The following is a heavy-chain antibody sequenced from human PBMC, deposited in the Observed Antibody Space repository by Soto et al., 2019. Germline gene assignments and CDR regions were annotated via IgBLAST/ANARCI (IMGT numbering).Heavy chain of an antibody. V-gene: IGHV4-59*08. J-gene: IGHJ5*02. D-gene: IGHD3-16*02. Sequence: SETLSLTCTVSGGSISSYYWSWIRQPPWKGLEWIGYRYYGGRTNYNPSLKTRVTISVATSNMQVSLTLSPLTAADTAVYFCARGTPSTLIVKISRVPWFVTWGQGTLVNLCS. CDR1: GGSISSYY. CDR3: ARGTPSTLIVKISRVPWFVT. CDR2: RYYGGRT.